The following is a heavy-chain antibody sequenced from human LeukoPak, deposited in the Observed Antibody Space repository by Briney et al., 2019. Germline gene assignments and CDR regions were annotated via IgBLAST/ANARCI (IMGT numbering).Heavy chain of an antibody. CDR1: GGTLSSYA. J-gene: IGHJ6*04. D-gene: IGHD3-10*01. V-gene: IGHV1-69*13. Sequence: SVKVSCKASGGTLSSYAISWVRQAPGQGLEWMGGIIPIFGTANYAQKFQGRVTITADESTSTAYMELSSLRSEDTAVYYCAADGAPSCYYGMDVWGKGTTVTVSS. CDR3: AADGAPSCYYGMDV. CDR2: IIPIFGTA.